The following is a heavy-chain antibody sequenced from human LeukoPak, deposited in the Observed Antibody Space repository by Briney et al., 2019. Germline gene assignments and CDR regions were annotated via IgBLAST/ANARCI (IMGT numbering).Heavy chain of an antibody. J-gene: IGHJ5*02. D-gene: IGHD3-10*01. CDR1: GGSISSNY. CDR2: IYYSGST. V-gene: IGHV4-59*01. CDR3: ARDAPLDSGSYYFDP. Sequence: SETLSLTCTVSGGSISSNYWSWIRQPPGKGLEWIGYIYYSGSTNYNPSLKSRVTISVDTSKNQFSLKLSSVTAADTAVYYCARDAPLDSGSYYFDPWGQGTLVTVSS.